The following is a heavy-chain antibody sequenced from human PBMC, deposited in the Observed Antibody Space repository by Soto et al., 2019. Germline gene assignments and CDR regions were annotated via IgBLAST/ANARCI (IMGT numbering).Heavy chain of an antibody. CDR3: AHRITAAGGRDY. CDR1: GFSLSTSGVG. CDR2: IYWDDDK. Sequence: QITLKESGPTLVKPTQTLTLTCTFSGFSLSTSGVGVGWIRQPPGKALEWLALIYWDDDKRYSTPSLKSRLPXXKXXSKNQVVLTMTNVNPEDTATYYCAHRITAAGGRDYWGQGTLVTVSS. D-gene: IGHD3-16*01. J-gene: IGHJ4*02. V-gene: IGHV2-5*02.